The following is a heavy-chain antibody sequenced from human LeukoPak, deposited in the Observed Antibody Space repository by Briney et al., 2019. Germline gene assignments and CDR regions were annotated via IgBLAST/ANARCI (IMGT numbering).Heavy chain of an antibody. V-gene: IGHV5-51*01. D-gene: IGHD1-26*01. J-gene: IGHJ4*02. Sequence: TAGGSLRLSCKGSGYSFTSYWIGWVRQMPGKGLEWMGIIYPGDSDTRYSPSFQGQVTISADKSISTAYLQWSSLKASDTAMYYCARSSLGATTEFDYWGQGTLVTVS. CDR3: ARSSLGATTEFDY. CDR1: GYSFTSYW. CDR2: IYPGDSDT.